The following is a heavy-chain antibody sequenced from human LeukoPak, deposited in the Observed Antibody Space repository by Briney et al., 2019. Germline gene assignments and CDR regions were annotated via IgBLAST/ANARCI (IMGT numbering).Heavy chain of an antibody. J-gene: IGHJ6*03. Sequence: QPGGSLRLSCAASGFTFSSYWMHWVRQAPGKGLVWVSRINSDGSSTSYADSVKGRFTISRDNAKNTLYLQMYSLRAEDTAVYYCASPPADCSSTSCYYYYYYMDVWGKGTTVTVSS. CDR2: INSDGSST. D-gene: IGHD2-2*01. CDR3: ASPPADCSSTSCYYYYYYMDV. V-gene: IGHV3-74*01. CDR1: GFTFSSYW.